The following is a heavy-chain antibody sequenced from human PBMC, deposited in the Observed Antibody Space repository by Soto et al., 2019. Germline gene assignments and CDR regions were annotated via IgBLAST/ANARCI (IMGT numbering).Heavy chain of an antibody. CDR3: ARGGGYYGSGTYPFDY. D-gene: IGHD3-10*01. V-gene: IGHV1-18*01. J-gene: IGHJ4*02. CDR1: GYTFSNYG. CDR2: ISVYNYNT. Sequence: ASVKVSCKTSGYTFSNYGIAWVRQAPGQGLEWMGWISVYNYNTNYAQKLQGRVTMTRDISTSTAYMELRGLISDDTAVYYCARGGGYYGSGTYPFDYWGQGTLLTAAS.